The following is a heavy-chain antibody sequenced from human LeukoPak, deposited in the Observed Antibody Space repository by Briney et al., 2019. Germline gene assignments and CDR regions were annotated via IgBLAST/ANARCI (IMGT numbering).Heavy chain of an antibody. J-gene: IGHJ4*02. CDR1: GITFSSYW. CDR2: IKADGSEK. D-gene: IGHD1-26*01. V-gene: IGHV3-7*05. CDR3: AYRNNFEY. Sequence: GGSLRLSCAASGITFSSYWMSWVRQAPGKGLEWVANIKADGSEKYYVDSVKGRFTISRDDAKRTVDLQMDNLRAEDTAIYYCAYRNNFEYWGQGALVTVSS.